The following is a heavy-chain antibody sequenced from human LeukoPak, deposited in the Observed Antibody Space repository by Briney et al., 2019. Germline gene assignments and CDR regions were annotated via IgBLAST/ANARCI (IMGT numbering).Heavy chain of an antibody. CDR1: GGTFSSYA. V-gene: IGHV1-69*05. D-gene: IGHD3-3*01. Sequence: SVKVSFKASGGTFSSYAISWVRQAPGQGREWMGGIIPIFGTANYAQKFQGRVTITTDESTSTAYMELSSMRSEDTAGSVCAREGPPLEIFDRCYFACWGKRTLVTVAT. CDR3: AREGPPLEIFDRCYFAC. J-gene: IGHJ4*02. CDR2: IIPIFGTA.